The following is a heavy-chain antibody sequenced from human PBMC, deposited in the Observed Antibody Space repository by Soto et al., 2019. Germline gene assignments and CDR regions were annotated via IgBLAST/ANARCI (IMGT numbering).Heavy chain of an antibody. CDR3: ARDRVRGYSYGTIHYYGMDV. CDR2: INSDGSST. D-gene: IGHD5-18*01. J-gene: IGHJ6*02. CDR1: GFTFSSYW. V-gene: IGHV3-74*01. Sequence: GGSLRLSCAASGFTFSSYWMHWVRQAPGKGLVWVSRINSDGSSTSYADSVKGRFTISRDNAKNTLYLQMNSLRAEDTAVYYCARDRVRGYSYGTIHYYGMDVWGQGTTVTVSS.